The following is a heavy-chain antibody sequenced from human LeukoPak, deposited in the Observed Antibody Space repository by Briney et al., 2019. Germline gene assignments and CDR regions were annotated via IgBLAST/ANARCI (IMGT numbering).Heavy chain of an antibody. CDR2: IYYSGST. CDR1: GGSLSSYY. V-gene: IGHV4-59*08. CDR3: ARGSYDILTGYYTPNWFDP. D-gene: IGHD3-9*01. J-gene: IGHJ5*02. Sequence: SETLSLTCTVSGGSLSSYYWSWIRQPPGKGLEWIGYIYYSGSTNYNPSLKSRVTTSVDTSKNQFSLKLSSVTAADTAVYYCARGSYDILTGYYTPNWFDPWGQGTLVTVSS.